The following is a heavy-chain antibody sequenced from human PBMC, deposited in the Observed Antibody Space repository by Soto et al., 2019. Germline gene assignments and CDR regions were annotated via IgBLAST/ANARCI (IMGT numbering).Heavy chain of an antibody. V-gene: IGHV4-61*01. CDR3: ASSPNGNDVWYYYYVMDV. Sequence: SETLSVTCTVSGGSVSSGSYYWSWIRQPPGKGLEWIGYIYYSGSTNYNPSLKSRVTISVDTSKNQFSLKLSSVTAADTAVYYCASSPNGNDVWYYYYVMDVCGQGTTVTVS. CDR2: IYYSGST. CDR1: GGSVSSGSYY. J-gene: IGHJ6*02. D-gene: IGHD1-1*01.